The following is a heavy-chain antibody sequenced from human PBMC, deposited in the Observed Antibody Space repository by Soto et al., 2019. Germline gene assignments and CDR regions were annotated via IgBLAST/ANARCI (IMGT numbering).Heavy chain of an antibody. Sequence: GGSLRLSCTASGFTFGDSGMSWYRQAPGKGLEWVGYIRSATDGRTTELAASVKGRFIISRDDSKSIAYLQMNTLKTEDTAVYYCCRDLPPYKYGKRFDYWGQGTLVTVSS. CDR2: IRSATDGRTT. CDR3: CRDLPPYKYGKRFDY. D-gene: IGHD3-10*01. CDR1: GFTFGDSG. J-gene: IGHJ4*02. V-gene: IGHV3-49*03.